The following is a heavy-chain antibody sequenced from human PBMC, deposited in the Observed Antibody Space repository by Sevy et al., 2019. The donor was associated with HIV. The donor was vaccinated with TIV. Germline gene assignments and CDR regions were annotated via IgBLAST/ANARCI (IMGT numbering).Heavy chain of an antibody. Sequence: ASVKVSCEAFGYTFTSYDINWVRQAPGQGLEWMGWMSPNTGATGFAQKFQGRVTLTRNKSITTAYMELSSLTYADTAVYYSARAANGDFRSYEYYYYGMDVWGQGTTVTVSS. CDR1: GYTFTSYD. J-gene: IGHJ6*02. D-gene: IGHD3-16*01. CDR2: MSPNTGAT. V-gene: IGHV1-8*01. CDR3: ARAANGDFRSYEYYYYGMDV.